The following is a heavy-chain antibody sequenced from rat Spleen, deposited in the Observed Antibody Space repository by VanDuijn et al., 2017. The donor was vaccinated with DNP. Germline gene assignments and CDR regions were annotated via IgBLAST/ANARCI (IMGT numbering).Heavy chain of an antibody. V-gene: IGHV5-27*01. CDR2: ITNSGDNT. Sequence: EVHLVESGGGLVQPGRSLKLSCAASGLTFSNYGVAWVRQSPTKGLEWVTSITNSGDNTYYRDSVKGRFTISRDKAKSTLYLQMDSLRSEDTATYYCTTDDFWGQGVMVTVSS. CDR3: TTDDF. J-gene: IGHJ2*01. CDR1: GLTFSNYG.